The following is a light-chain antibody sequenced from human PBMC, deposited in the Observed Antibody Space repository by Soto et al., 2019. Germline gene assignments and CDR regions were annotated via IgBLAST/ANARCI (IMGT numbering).Light chain of an antibody. CDR3: QQSYSTPVT. V-gene: IGKV1-39*01. J-gene: IGKJ1*01. Sequence: DIQMTQSPSSLSASVGDRVTITCRASQSISSYLNWYQQKPGKAPKLLIYAASSLQSGVPSRFSGSGSGIDFTLTISSLQPEDFATYYCQQSYSTPVTFGQGTKVDIK. CDR2: AAS. CDR1: QSISSY.